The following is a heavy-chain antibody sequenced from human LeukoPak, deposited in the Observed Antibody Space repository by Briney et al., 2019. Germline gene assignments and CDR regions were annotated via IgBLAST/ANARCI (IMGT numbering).Heavy chain of an antibody. J-gene: IGHJ4*02. Sequence: PGGSMRLARAADGSTFSSYWMSWDRQAPGNGLEWVGNIKQDGSEKYYVDTLKGRFTISRDNARNSLYLQMNSLRVEDTAVYYCARERIVGATDFDYWCQGTLITVSA. CDR3: ARERIVGATDFDY. V-gene: IGHV3-7*01. CDR2: IKQDGSEK. CDR1: GSTFSSYW. D-gene: IGHD1-26*01.